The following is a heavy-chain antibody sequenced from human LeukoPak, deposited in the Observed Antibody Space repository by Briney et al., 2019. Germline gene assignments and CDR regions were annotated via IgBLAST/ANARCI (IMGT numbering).Heavy chain of an antibody. D-gene: IGHD3-22*01. CDR1: GFTFSDYY. Sequence: GGSLRLSCAASGFTFSDYYMSWIRQAPGKGLEWVSYISDSGSTIYYADSVKGRFTISRDNAKNSVYLQMNSLRAEHTAVYYCARDRLGDYDSSGYYDNWGQGTRVTVSS. CDR2: ISDSGSTI. CDR3: ARDRLGDYDSSGYYDN. J-gene: IGHJ4*02. V-gene: IGHV3-11*01.